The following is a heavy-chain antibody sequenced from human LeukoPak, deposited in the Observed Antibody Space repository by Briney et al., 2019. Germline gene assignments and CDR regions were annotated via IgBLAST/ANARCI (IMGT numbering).Heavy chain of an antibody. V-gene: IGHV3-11*01. CDR3: ARDPGSGYEEHFDY. CDR1: GFSFSTYS. J-gene: IGHJ4*02. CDR2: ISSSGSTM. D-gene: IGHD5-12*01. Sequence: GGSLRLSCAASGFSFSTYSMSWIRQAPGKGLEWVSYISSSGSTMYYTDSVKGRFTISRDNAKDSLYLQMNSLGAEDTAVYYCARDPGSGYEEHFDYWGQGTLVTVSS.